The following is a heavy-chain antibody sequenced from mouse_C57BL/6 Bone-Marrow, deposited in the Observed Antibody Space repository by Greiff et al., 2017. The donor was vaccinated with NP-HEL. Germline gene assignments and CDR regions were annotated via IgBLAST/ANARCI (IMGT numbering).Heavy chain of an antibody. CDR3: ASLYDGYYLYYAMDY. Sequence: EVKLVESGGGLVKPGGSLKLSCAASGFTFSSYAMSWVRQTPEKRLEWVATISDGGSYTYYPDNVKGRFTISRDNAKNNLYLQMSHLKSEDTAMYYCASLYDGYYLYYAMDYWGQGTSVTVSS. CDR1: GFTFSSYA. V-gene: IGHV5-4*03. J-gene: IGHJ4*01. D-gene: IGHD2-3*01. CDR2: ISDGGSYT.